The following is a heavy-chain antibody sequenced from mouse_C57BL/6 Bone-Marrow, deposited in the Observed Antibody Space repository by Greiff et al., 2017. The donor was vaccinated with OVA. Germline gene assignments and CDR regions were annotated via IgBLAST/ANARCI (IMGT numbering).Heavy chain of an antibody. V-gene: IGHV14-4*01. CDR1: GFNIKDDY. J-gene: IGHJ4*01. CDR2: IDPENGDT. CDR3: TALLWMDY. Sequence: VHVKQSGAELVRPGASVKLSCTASGFNIKDDYMHWVKQRPEQGLEWIGWIDPENGDTEYASKFQGKATITADTSSNTAYLQLSSLTSEDTAVYYCTALLWMDYWGQGTSVTVSS. D-gene: IGHD1-1*02.